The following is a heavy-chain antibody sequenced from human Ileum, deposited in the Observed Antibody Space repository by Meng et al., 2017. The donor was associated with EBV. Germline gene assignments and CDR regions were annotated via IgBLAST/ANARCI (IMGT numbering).Heavy chain of an antibody. CDR2: MSDSGIT. CDR3: AKNGEKYFEY. J-gene: IGHJ4*02. Sequence: QVQLQESGPGLVYPSGTLSLNCAVSGGSISVINWWSWVRQSPEKGLEWIGEMSDSGITHYNPSLKSRVTISADKSNNQFSLKLTSVTSADTAVYFCAKNGEKYFEYWGQGTLVTVSS. CDR1: GGSISVINW. V-gene: IGHV4-4*02.